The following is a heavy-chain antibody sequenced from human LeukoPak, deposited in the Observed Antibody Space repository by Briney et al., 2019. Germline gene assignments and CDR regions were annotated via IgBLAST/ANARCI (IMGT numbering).Heavy chain of an antibody. Sequence: SETLCLTCTVSGGSIRGNAWSWIRQPPGEALVWIGNIYDNGITIHNPSLKSRVTISLDTSNQFSLRLRSVTAADTAVYYCVRARDMAFDIWGQGTMVTVSS. J-gene: IGHJ3*02. CDR1: GGSIRGNA. CDR2: IYDNGIT. V-gene: IGHV4-59*01. CDR3: VRARDMAFDI. D-gene: IGHD2-21*02.